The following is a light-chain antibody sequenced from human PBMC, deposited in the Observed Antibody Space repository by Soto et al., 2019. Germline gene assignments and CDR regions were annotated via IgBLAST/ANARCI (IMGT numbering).Light chain of an antibody. CDR3: SAWDDSLSGVV. CDR1: SSNIGSNY. V-gene: IGLV1-47*01. CDR2: RNS. J-gene: IGLJ2*01. Sequence: QSVLTQPPSASGTPGQRVTISCSGSSSNIGSNYVYWYQQLPGTIPQLLIYRNSERPSGVPDRFSGSKSGSSASLAISWLRSEDEADYYCSAWDDSLSGVVFGGGTKLTVL.